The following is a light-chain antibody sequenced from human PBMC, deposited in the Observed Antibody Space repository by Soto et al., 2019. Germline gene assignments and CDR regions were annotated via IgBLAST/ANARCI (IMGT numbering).Light chain of an antibody. J-gene: IGKJ1*01. CDR2: KAS. CDR3: QHHNSYSEA. Sequence: DIQMTQSPSTLSGSVGGRVTITCRASQTISSWLAWYQQKPGKAPKLLIYKASTLKSGVPSRFSGSGSGTEFTLTISSLQPDDFATYYCQHHNSYSEAFGQGTKVDIK. CDR1: QTISSW. V-gene: IGKV1-5*03.